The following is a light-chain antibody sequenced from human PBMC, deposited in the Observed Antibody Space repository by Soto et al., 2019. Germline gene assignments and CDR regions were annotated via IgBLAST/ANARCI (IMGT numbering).Light chain of an antibody. V-gene: IGKV3-20*01. Sequence: ELVLTQSPGTLSLSPWERATLSCRASQSIGLAIAWYQHKPGQAPRLLIYGASSRATGIPDRVSGSGSATDFTLTISRLEPEDFAAYYCQQYGNSPWTFGQGTKVDIK. CDR2: GAS. CDR1: QSIGLA. J-gene: IGKJ1*01. CDR3: QQYGNSPWT.